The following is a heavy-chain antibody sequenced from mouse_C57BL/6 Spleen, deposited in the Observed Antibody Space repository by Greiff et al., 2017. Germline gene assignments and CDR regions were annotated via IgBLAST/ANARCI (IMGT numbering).Heavy chain of an antibody. Sequence: QVQLQQSGAELVRPGASVTLSCKASGYTFTDYEMHWVKQTPVHGLEWIGAIDPETGGTAYNQKFKGKAILTADKSSSTAYMELRSLTSEDSAVYYCARDGGSSYGAMDYWGQGTSVTVSS. J-gene: IGHJ4*01. CDR3: ARDGGSSYGAMDY. V-gene: IGHV1-15*01. CDR1: GYTFTDYE. CDR2: IDPETGGT. D-gene: IGHD1-1*01.